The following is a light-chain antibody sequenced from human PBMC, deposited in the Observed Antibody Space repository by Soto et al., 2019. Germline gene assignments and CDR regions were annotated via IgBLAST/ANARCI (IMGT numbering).Light chain of an antibody. Sequence: DNQMTQSPSSVSASVGDRVTITCRASQDISSWLAWYQQKPGKAPKIMIYAASSLQGGVPSRFSGSRSGTEFTLTISSLQPEDFATYYCQQASSFPPTFGQGTRLEIK. CDR1: QDISSW. CDR3: QQASSFPPT. CDR2: AAS. V-gene: IGKV1-12*01. J-gene: IGKJ5*01.